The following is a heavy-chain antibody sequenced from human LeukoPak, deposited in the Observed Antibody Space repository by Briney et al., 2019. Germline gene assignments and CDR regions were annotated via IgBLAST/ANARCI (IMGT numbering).Heavy chain of an antibody. D-gene: IGHD4-17*01. CDR3: ARDRGTAVTVFDY. CDR2: IIPIFGTA. V-gene: IGHV1-69*05. Sequence: SVKVSCKASGGTFSSYAISWVRQAPGQGLEWMGRIIPIFGTANYAQKFQGRVTITTDESTSTAYMELSSLRSEDTAVYYCARDRGTAVTVFDYWGQGTLVPVSS. J-gene: IGHJ4*02. CDR1: GGTFSSYA.